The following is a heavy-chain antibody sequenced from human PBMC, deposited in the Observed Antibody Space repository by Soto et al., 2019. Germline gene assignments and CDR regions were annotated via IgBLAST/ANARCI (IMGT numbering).Heavy chain of an antibody. CDR3: ARGAVLFDS. V-gene: IGHV4-4*02. J-gene: IGHJ4*02. CDR1: GVSITTRTW. CDR2: IYHDGST. D-gene: IGHD3-10*02. Sequence: SETLSLTCVVSGVSITTRTWWTWVRQPPGKGLEWIGEIYHDGSTKSNLSLKSRVTMSVDKSKNHFSLKLSSVTAADTAVYFCARGAVLFDSWGQGTLVTVSS.